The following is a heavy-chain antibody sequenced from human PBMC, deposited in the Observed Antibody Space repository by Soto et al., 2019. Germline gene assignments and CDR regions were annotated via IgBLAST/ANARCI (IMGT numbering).Heavy chain of an antibody. CDR2: IYYSGST. CDR1: GGNSRGYG. CDR3: ARVWGGAFDI. J-gene: IGHJ3*02. V-gene: IGHV4-59*01. D-gene: IGHD3-10*01. Sequence: PSQTQSVTWTVAGGNSRGYGWSWIRQPPGKGLEWIGYIYYSGSTNYNPSLKSRVTISVDTSKNQFSLKLSSVTAADTAVYYCARVWGGAFDIWGQGTMVTVSS.